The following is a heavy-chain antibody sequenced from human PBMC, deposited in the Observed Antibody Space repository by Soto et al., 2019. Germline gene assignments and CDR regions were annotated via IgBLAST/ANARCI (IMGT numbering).Heavy chain of an antibody. CDR1: GYSFTSYW. CDR3: ARYRYSSGWPRSDAFDI. Sequence: EVQLVQSGAEVKKPGESLKISCKGSGYSFTSYWIGWVRQMPGKGLEWMGIIYPGDSDTRYSPSFQGQVTISADKSISTAYLQWSSLKASDTAMYYCARYRYSSGWPRSDAFDIWGQGTMVTVSS. V-gene: IGHV5-51*03. D-gene: IGHD6-19*01. J-gene: IGHJ3*02. CDR2: IYPGDSDT.